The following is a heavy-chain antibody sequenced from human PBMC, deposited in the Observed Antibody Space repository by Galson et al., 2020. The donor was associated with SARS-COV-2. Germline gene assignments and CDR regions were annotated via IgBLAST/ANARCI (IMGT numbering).Heavy chain of an antibody. V-gene: IGHV3-23*01. CDR1: GFTFSSYD. Sequence: GGSLRLSCAASGFTFSSYDMTWVRQAPGKGLEWVSFISASRGSTYYADSVKGRFTIARDNSKNTLYLQMNSLRAEDTAVYYCAKDRFYYDHDKQYYAAGYFQQWGQGTPGTVSS. D-gene: IGHD3-22*01. CDR3: AKDRFYYDHDKQYYAAGYFQQ. J-gene: IGHJ1*01. CDR2: ISASRGST.